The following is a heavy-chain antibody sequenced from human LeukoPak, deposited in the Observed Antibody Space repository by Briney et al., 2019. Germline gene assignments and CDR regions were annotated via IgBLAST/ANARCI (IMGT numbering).Heavy chain of an antibody. CDR2: IRYDGSNK. J-gene: IGHJ4*02. D-gene: IGHD4-11*01. Sequence: GGSLRLSCAASGFTFSSYGMHWVRQAPGKGLEWVAFIRYDGSNKYYADSVKGRFTISRDNSKNTLYLQMNSLRAEDTAVYYCAKDHDYSNYRELDYWGQGTLVTVSS. V-gene: IGHV3-30*02. CDR3: AKDHDYSNYRELDY. CDR1: GFTFSSYG.